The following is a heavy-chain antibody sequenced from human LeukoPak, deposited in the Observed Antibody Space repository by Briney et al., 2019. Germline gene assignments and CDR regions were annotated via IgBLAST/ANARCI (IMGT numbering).Heavy chain of an antibody. CDR1: GFTFSNYA. D-gene: IGHD3-10*01. CDR2: ISGSGTAT. CDR3: ARDGERYYGSGSYYNDY. Sequence: GGSLRLSCAASGFTFSNYAMTWVRQAPGKGLEWVSLISGSGTATYKADSVKGRFTISRDNSKNTLYLQMNSLRAEDTAVYYCARDGERYYGSGSYYNDYWGQGTLVTVSS. J-gene: IGHJ4*02. V-gene: IGHV3-23*01.